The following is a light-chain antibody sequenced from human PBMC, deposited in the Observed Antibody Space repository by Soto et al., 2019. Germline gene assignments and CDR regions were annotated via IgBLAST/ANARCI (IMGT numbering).Light chain of an antibody. CDR3: MQSTQLPPT. V-gene: IGKV2D-29*02. CDR2: EVS. CDR1: QSLLHSNGYNY. J-gene: IGKJ5*01. Sequence: DIVLTPSPLSLPVTPGEPASISCRSSQSLLHSNGYNYLDWYLQKPGQSPQLLIYEVSTRVSGVPDRFSGSGSGTDFTLEISRVETDDVGIYYCMQSTQLPPTFGQGTRLEI.